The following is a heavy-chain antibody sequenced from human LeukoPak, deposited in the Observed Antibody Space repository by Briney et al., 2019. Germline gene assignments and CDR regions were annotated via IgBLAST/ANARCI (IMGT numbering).Heavy chain of an antibody. CDR3: AKDRRFHYYDSRGYSRYFDY. Sequence: PGGSLRLSCAASGFTFSSYAMSWVRQAPGKGLEWVSAISGSGGSTYYADSVKGRFTISRDNAKNTLYLQMNSLRAEDTAVYYCAKDRRFHYYDSRGYSRYFDYWGQGTLVTVSS. D-gene: IGHD3-22*01. J-gene: IGHJ4*02. CDR1: GFTFSSYA. CDR2: ISGSGGST. V-gene: IGHV3-23*01.